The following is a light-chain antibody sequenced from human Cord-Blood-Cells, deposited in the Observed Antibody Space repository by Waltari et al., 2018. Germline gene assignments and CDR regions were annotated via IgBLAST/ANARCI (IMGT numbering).Light chain of an antibody. CDR1: SSDVGGYNY. CDR2: DVS. J-gene: IGLJ3*02. V-gene: IGLV2-14*01. Sequence: QSALTQPASVSGSPGQSITISCTGTSSDVGGYNYVSWYQQHPGKAPKLMIYDVSKRPSGVSNRFSGSRSGNTASLNISGLQDGDESDYYCSSYTSSSTWVLGGGTKPTVL. CDR3: SSYTSSSTWV.